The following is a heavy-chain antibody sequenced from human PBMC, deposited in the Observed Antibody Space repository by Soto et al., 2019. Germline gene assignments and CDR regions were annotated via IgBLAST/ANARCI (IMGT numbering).Heavy chain of an antibody. Sequence: ASVKVSCKASGYAFTSYGISWVRQAPGQGLEWMGWISAYNGNTNYAQKLQGRVTMTTDTSTSTAYMELRSLRSDETAVYYCAKVDDAPEYYYGWGSYPVPVDFWGQGTLVTVSS. J-gene: IGHJ4*02. D-gene: IGHD3-16*02. CDR3: AKVDDAPEYYYGWGSYPVPVDF. V-gene: IGHV1-18*01. CDR1: GYAFTSYG. CDR2: ISAYNGNT.